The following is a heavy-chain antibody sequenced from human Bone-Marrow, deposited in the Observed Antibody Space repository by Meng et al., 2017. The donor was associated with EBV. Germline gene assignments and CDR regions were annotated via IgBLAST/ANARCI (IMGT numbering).Heavy chain of an antibody. CDR1: GYTFTNYA. J-gene: IGHJ4*02. D-gene: IGHD6-19*01. CDR3: ATEPGYSSG. V-gene: IGHV1-3*01. Sequence: QGQLLQSVAEVRKPVASVKVSCKASGYTFTNYAMHWVRQAPGQGLEWMDWFNPGNGNTKYSQKFQGRASIIRDISASIVYMELTSLRSEDTTVYYCATEPGYSSGWGQGTLVTVSS. CDR2: FNPGNGNT.